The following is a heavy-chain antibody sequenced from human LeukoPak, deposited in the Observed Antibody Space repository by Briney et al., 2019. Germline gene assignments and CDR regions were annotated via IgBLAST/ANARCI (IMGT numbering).Heavy chain of an antibody. CDR3: ARALQLWFASFDC. CDR2: ISYDGSNK. Sequence: SGGSLRLSCAASGFTFSSYAMHWVRQAPGKGLEWVAVISYDGSNKYYADSVKGRFTISRDNSKNTLYLQMNSLRAEDTAVYYCARALQLWFASFDCWGQGTLVTVSS. CDR1: GFTFSSYA. V-gene: IGHV3-30-3*01. D-gene: IGHD5-18*01. J-gene: IGHJ4*02.